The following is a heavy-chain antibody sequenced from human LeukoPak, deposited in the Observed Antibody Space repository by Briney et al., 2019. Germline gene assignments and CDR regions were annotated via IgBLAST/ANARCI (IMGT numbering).Heavy chain of an antibody. CDR3: VKSGSGWYIFDY. J-gene: IGHJ4*02. CDR2: ISTGSSYT. V-gene: IGHV3-11*03. D-gene: IGHD6-19*01. CDR1: GFTFSDYY. Sequence: PGGSLRLSCAASGFTFSDYYMSWIRQAPGKGLEWVSYISTGSSYTNYADSVKGRFTISRDNAKNLLYLQMNSLRAEDTAVYYCVKSGSGWYIFDYWGQGTLVTVSS.